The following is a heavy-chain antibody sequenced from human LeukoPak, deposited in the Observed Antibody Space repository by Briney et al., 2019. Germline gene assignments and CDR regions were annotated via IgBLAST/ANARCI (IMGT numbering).Heavy chain of an antibody. CDR1: GFTFSNAW. J-gene: IGHJ4*02. CDR3: TTGYDSSGYESKLLDY. CDR2: IKSKTDGGTT. D-gene: IGHD3-22*01. Sequence: PGGSLRLSCAASGFTFSNAWMSWVRQAPGKGLEWVGRIKSKTDGGTTDYAAPVKGRFTISRDDSKNTLYLQMNSLKTEDTAVYYCTTGYDSSGYESKLLDYWGQGTLVTVSS. V-gene: IGHV3-15*01.